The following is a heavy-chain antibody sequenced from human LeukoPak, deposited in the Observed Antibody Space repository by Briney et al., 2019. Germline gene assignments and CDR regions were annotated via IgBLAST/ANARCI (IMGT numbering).Heavy chain of an antibody. J-gene: IGHJ4*02. Sequence: GGSLRLSCAASGFTFSSYAMHWVRQAPGKGLEWVAVISYDGSNKYYADSVKGRFTISRDNSKNTLYLQMNSLRAEDTAVYYCAKPGGIFWSGRYYFDYWGQGTLVTVSS. D-gene: IGHD3-3*01. CDR2: ISYDGSNK. CDR3: AKPGGIFWSGRYYFDY. V-gene: IGHV3-30-3*02. CDR1: GFTFSSYA.